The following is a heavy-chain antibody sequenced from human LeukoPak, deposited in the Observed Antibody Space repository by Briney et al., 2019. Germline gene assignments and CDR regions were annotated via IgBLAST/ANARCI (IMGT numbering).Heavy chain of an antibody. CDR1: GGSISSSSYY. V-gene: IGHV4-39*07. Sequence: SETLSLTCTVSGGSISSSSYYWGWIRQPPGKGLEWIGSIYYSGSTYYNPSLKSRVTISVDTSKNQFSLKLSSVTAADTAVYYCARVRRIAVAGTGWGAFDIWGQGTMVTVSS. CDR3: ARVRRIAVAGTGWGAFDI. D-gene: IGHD6-19*01. J-gene: IGHJ3*02. CDR2: IYYSGST.